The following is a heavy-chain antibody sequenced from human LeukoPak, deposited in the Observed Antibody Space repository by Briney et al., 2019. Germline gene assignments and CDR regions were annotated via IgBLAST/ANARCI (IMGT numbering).Heavy chain of an antibody. Sequence: SGTLSLTCAVYGGSFSGYYWGWVPPPPGKGLEWIGEINHSGSTNYNPSLKSRVTISVDTSKNQFSLKLSSVTAADTAVYYCARWGRVAAAAFDPWGQGTLVTVSS. CDR1: GGSFSGYY. V-gene: IGHV4-34*01. J-gene: IGHJ5*02. CDR2: INHSGST. CDR3: ARWGRVAAAAFDP. D-gene: IGHD6-13*01.